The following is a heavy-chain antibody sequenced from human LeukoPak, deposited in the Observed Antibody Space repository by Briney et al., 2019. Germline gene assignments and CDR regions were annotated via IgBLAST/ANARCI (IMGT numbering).Heavy chain of an antibody. CDR1: GFTLSTYA. V-gene: IGHV3-23*01. CDR2: ISDSGGSI. CDR3: AKSSGTYSLWYFDL. D-gene: IGHD1-26*01. J-gene: IGHJ2*01. Sequence: GGSLRLSCAASGFTLSTYAMSWVRQAPGKGLQWVSAISDSGGSIYYTDSVKGRFTISRDNSKNTLYLQMNSLRAEDTAVYYCAKSSGTYSLWYFDLWGRGTLVTVSS.